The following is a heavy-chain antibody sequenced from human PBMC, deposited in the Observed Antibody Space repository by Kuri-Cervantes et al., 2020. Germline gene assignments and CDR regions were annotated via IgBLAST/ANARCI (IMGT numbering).Heavy chain of an antibody. J-gene: IGHJ2*01. Sequence: GESLKISCAASGFTFSSYSMNWVRQAPGKGLEWVAVIWYDGSNKYYADSVKGRSTISRDDSKNTLSLQMNSLRAEDTAVYYCARDQCSSTTCPYSYFDLWGRGTLVTVSS. D-gene: IGHD2-2*01. CDR2: IWYDGSNK. CDR3: ARDQCSSTTCPYSYFDL. CDR1: GFTFSSYS. V-gene: IGHV3-33*08.